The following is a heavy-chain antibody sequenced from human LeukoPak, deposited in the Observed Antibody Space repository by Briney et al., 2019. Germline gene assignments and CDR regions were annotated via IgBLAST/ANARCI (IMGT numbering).Heavy chain of an antibody. D-gene: IGHD2-2*02. J-gene: IGHJ6*02. V-gene: IGHV3-11*01. CDR3: ARVECSSTSCYNYYGMDV. Sequence: GGSLRLSCAASGFTFSDYYMSWIRQAPGKGLEWVSYISSSGSTIYYADSVKGRFTISRDNAKNSLYLQMNSLRTEDTAVDYCARVECSSTSCYNYYGMDVWGQGTTVTVSS. CDR2: ISSSGSTI. CDR1: GFTFSDYY.